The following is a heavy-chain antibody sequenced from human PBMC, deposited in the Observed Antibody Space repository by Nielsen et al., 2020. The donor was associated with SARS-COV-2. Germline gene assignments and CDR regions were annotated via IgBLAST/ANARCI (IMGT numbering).Heavy chain of an antibody. D-gene: IGHD6-6*01. CDR3: ARGGPGSIAARPRLFDP. CDR1: GGTFSSYA. V-gene: IGHV1-69*06. CDR2: IIPIFGTA. Sequence: SVKVSCKASGGTFSSYAISWVRQAPGQGLEWMGGIIPIFGTANYAQKFQGRVTITADKSTSTAYMELSSLRSEDTAVYYCARGGPGSIAARPRLFDPWGQGNLVTVSS. J-gene: IGHJ5*01.